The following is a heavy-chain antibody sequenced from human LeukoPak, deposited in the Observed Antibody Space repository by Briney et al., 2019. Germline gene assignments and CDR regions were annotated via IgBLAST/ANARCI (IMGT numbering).Heavy chain of an antibody. V-gene: IGHV3-23*01. Sequence: GGSLRLSCAASGFTFSSYAMSWVRQAPGKGLEWVSAISGSGGSTYYADSVKGRFTISRDNSKNTLYLQMNSLRAEDTAVYYCAKDGTTYGSGSYFDAFDIWGQGTMVTVSS. CDR1: GFTFSSYA. J-gene: IGHJ3*02. D-gene: IGHD3-10*01. CDR2: ISGSGGST. CDR3: AKDGTTYGSGSYFDAFDI.